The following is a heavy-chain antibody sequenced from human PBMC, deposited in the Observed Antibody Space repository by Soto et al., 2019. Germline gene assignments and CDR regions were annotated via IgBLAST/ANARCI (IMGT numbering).Heavy chain of an antibody. J-gene: IGHJ4*02. V-gene: IGHV3-23*01. CDR2: ISGSGGST. Sequence: EVQLLESGGGLVQPGGSLRLSCAASGFTFRTYAMSWVRQAPGKGLEWVSAISGSGGSTYYADSVKGRFTISRDNSKNTLYLQMNSLRAEETAVYYCAKNWDTTSSSSSHWGQGTLVTVSS. CDR3: AKNWDTTSSSSSH. CDR1: GFTFRTYA. D-gene: IGHD6-6*01.